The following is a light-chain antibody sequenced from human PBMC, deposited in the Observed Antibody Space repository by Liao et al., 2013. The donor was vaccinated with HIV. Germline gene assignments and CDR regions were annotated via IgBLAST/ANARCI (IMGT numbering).Light chain of an antibody. CDR3: YSAADNKKGV. Sequence: SYVLIQPPSVSVAPGKTARITCGGNNIGSKSVHWYQQKPGQAPVLVIYKDSERPSGIPERFSGSSSGTTVTLTISGAQVEDEADYYCYSAADNKKGVFGGGTKLTVL. CDR2: KDS. J-gene: IGLJ3*02. V-gene: IGLV3-27*01. CDR1: NIGSKS.